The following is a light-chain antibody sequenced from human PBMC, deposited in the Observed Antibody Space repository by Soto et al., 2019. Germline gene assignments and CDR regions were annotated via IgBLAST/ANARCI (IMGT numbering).Light chain of an antibody. CDR1: QSLLYSSSNKNY. CDR2: WAS. J-gene: IGKJ4*01. CDR3: QQYYSAPLT. V-gene: IGKV4-1*01. Sequence: DIVMTQSPDSLAVSLGERATINCKSSQSLLYSSSNKNYLAWYQQKAGQTPKVLIYWASTRETGVPDRFSGSGSATDFTLTISSLQAEDVAVYYCQQYYSAPLTFGGGTKVEIK.